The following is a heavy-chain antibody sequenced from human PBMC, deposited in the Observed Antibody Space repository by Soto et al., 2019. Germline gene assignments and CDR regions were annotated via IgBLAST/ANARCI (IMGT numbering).Heavy chain of an antibody. Sequence: EVQMVESGGNLVQPGGSLRLSCIVSGFTFDDYGMQWVRQVPGKGLEWVAGISWNSGRIDYADSVKGRFTISRDNAKNSLYLQMNSLRVDDTAFYYCAKQNENSRSSRWFGPWGQGTLVTVSS. CDR1: GFTFDDYG. CDR2: ISWNSGRI. J-gene: IGHJ5*02. V-gene: IGHV3-9*01. D-gene: IGHD6-6*01. CDR3: AKQNENSRSSRWFGP.